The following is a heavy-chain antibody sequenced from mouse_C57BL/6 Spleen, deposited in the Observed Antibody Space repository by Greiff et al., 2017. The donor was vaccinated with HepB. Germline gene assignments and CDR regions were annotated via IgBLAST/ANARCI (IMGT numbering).Heavy chain of an antibody. J-gene: IGHJ4*01. V-gene: IGHV1-81*01. CDR3: ARIVALYYYAMDY. CDR2: IYPRSGNT. CDR1: GYTFTSYG. D-gene: IGHD1-1*01. Sequence: VQLQESGAELARPGASVKLSCKASGYTFTSYGISWVKQRTGQGLEWIGEIYPRSGNTYYNEKFKGKATLTADKSSSTAYMELRSLTSEDSAVYFCARIVALYYYAMDYWGQGTSVTVSS.